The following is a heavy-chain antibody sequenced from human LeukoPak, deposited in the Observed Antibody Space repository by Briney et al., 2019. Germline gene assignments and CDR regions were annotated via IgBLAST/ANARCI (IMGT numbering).Heavy chain of an antibody. Sequence: SETLSLTCTVSGGSSNNYYWSWIRQSAGKGLEWIGRIYTSGSTNYNPSLKSRVSMSVDTSKNQFSLRLGSVTAADTAAYYCARESGYYYDTSGYTFDYWGQGILVTVSS. CDR2: IYTSGST. J-gene: IGHJ4*02. CDR3: ARESGYYYDTSGYTFDY. CDR1: GGSSNNYY. V-gene: IGHV4-4*07. D-gene: IGHD3-22*01.